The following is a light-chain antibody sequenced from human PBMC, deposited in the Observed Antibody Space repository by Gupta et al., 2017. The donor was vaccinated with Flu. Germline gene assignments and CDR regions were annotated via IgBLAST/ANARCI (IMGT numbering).Light chain of an antibody. J-gene: IGLJ2*01. V-gene: IGLV1-51*01. CDR3: GTWDDSRSAMI. CDR2: DNN. CDR1: SSNIGINY. Sequence: QSVLTQPPSMSAAPGQKVTISCSGSSSNIGINYVSWYQQFPGTGPKLLIFDNNTRPSGIPDRFSASKSGTSATLGITGLQTGDEANYYCGTWDDSRSAMIFGGGTKLTVL.